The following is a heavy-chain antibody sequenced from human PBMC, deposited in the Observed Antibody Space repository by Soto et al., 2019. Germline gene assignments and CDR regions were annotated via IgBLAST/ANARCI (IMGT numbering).Heavy chain of an antibody. D-gene: IGHD6-13*01. Sequence: ETLSLTCPVSGGSISSYYWSWIRQPAGKGLEWIGRIYTSGSTNYNPSLKSRVTMSVDTSKNQFSLKLSSVTAADTAVYYCARISSSWYNYYGMDVWGQGTTVTVSS. CDR2: IYTSGST. V-gene: IGHV4-4*07. CDR1: GGSISSYY. J-gene: IGHJ6*02. CDR3: ARISSSWYNYYGMDV.